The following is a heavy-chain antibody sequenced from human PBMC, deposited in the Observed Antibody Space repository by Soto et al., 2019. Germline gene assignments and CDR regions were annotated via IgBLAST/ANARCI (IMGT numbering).Heavy chain of an antibody. D-gene: IGHD5-12*01. CDR3: ARGETRRDGYNCAFDT. CDR2: IYYSGST. V-gene: IGHV4-59*01. Sequence: SETLSLTCTVSGGSISIYYWSWIRQPPGKGLEWIGYIYYSGSTNYNPSLKSRVTISVDTSKNQFYLKLSSVTAAGTAVYYCARGETRRDGYNCAFDTWGQGTMVTVSS. J-gene: IGHJ3*02. CDR1: GGSISIYY.